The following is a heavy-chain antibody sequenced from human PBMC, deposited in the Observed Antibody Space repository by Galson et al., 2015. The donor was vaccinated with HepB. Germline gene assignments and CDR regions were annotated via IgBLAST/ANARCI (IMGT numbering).Heavy chain of an antibody. J-gene: IGHJ4*02. Sequence: ETLSLTCTVSGGSTSSYYWSWIRQPPGKGLEWIGYIYYSGSTNYNPSLKSRVTISVDTSKNQFSLKLSSVTAADTAVYYCARAAGWNYSDGIDYWGQGTLVTVSS. CDR1: GGSTSSYY. CDR3: ARAAGWNYSDGIDY. D-gene: IGHD1-7*01. V-gene: IGHV4-59*01. CDR2: IYYSGST.